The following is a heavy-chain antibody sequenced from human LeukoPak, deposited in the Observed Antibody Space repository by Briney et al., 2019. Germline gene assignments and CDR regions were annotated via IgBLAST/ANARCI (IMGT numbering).Heavy chain of an antibody. CDR2: ISSSSTI. D-gene: IGHD1-26*01. Sequence: GGSLRLSCAASGFTFSSYSMNWVRQAPGKGLEWVSYISSSSTIYYADSVKGRFTISRGNAKNSLYLQMNSLRAEDTAVYYCARVCGSYLGLDYWGQGTLVTVSS. CDR3: ARVCGSYLGLDY. CDR1: GFTFSSYS. V-gene: IGHV3-48*04. J-gene: IGHJ4*02.